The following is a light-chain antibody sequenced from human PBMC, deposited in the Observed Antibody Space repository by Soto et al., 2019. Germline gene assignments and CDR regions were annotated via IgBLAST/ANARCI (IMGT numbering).Light chain of an antibody. Sequence: EIVLTQSPGTLSLSPGERATLSCRASQSVFNNNLAWYQQKPGQAPRLRMFGASSSATGIPDRFSGSGYGTHFALTISRLEPEDFAIYHWQQYGGSPRTCGQGTKLQIK. V-gene: IGKV3-20*01. CDR1: QSVFNNN. CDR3: QQYGGSPRT. CDR2: GAS. J-gene: IGKJ2*01.